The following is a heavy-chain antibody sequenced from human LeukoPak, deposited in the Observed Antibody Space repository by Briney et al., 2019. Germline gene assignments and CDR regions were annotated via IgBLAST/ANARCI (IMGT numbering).Heavy chain of an antibody. CDR3: ARHRRTTGTTSHYFDY. V-gene: IGHV4-59*08. D-gene: IGHD1-7*01. CDR1: GGSFSTYY. CDR2: IYYSGSS. Sequence: SETLSLTCTVSGGSFSTYYWSWIRRPPGKGLEWIGYIYYSGSSNYNPSLKSRVTISVDTSKNQFSLKLSSVTAADTAMYYCARHRRTTGTTSHYFDYWGQGTLVTVSS. J-gene: IGHJ4*02.